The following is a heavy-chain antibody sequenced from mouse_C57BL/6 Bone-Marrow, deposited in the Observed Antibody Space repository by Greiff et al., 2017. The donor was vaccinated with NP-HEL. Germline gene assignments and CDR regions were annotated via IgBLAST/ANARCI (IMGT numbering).Heavy chain of an antibody. CDR1: GYTFTSYW. Sequence: QVQLQQPGAELVKPGASVKMSCKASGYTFTSYWITWVKQRPGQGLEWIGDIYPGSGSTNYNEKFKSKATLTVDTSSSTAYMQLSSLTSEDSAVYYCASSITTVEGCAYWGQGTLVTVSA. D-gene: IGHD1-1*01. V-gene: IGHV1-55*01. CDR2: IYPGSGST. CDR3: ASSITTVEGCAY. J-gene: IGHJ3*01.